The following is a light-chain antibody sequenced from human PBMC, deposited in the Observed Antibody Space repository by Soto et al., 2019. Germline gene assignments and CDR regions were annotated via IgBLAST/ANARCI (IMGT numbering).Light chain of an antibody. CDR2: DVS. V-gene: IGLV2-11*01. CDR1: SDDVGAYNY. Sequence: QYALTQPRSVSGSPGQSVTISCTGTSDDVGAYNYVSWYQHHPGKAPKVMIYDVSERPSGVPDRFSGSKSDNKASLTISGLQAEDEADYYCCSYAGSYSWVFGGGTKLTAL. CDR3: CSYAGSYSWV. J-gene: IGLJ3*02.